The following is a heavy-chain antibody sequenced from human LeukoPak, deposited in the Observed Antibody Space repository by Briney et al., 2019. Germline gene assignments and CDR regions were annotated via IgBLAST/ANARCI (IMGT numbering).Heavy chain of an antibody. CDR3: ARGRAGTAVYWFDP. D-gene: IGHD6-19*01. CDR1: GYTFTSYY. J-gene: IGHJ5*02. V-gene: IGHV1-46*01. CDR2: INPSGGST. Sequence: ASVKVSCKASGYTFTSYYMHWVRQPPGQGLEWMGIINPSGGSTSNAQKFQGRVTMTRDTSTSTAHMELSILTPETTPVYYFARGRAGTAVYWFDPWGQGPLVTVSS.